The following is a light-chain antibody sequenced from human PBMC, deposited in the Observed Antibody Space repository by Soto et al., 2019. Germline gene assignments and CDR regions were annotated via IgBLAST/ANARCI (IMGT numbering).Light chain of an antibody. CDR3: MQGTHWPIT. J-gene: IGKJ5*01. V-gene: IGKV2-30*02. Sequence: DVWTTQSPLSLPVTLGQRASISCRSDQSLVHSDGIAYFSWFQQRPGRSPRRLIYKVSNRDSGVPARFSGSASGTDFALKISRVEAEDVGVYYCMQGTHWPITFGQGTRLEIK. CDR2: KVS. CDR1: QSLVHSDGIAY.